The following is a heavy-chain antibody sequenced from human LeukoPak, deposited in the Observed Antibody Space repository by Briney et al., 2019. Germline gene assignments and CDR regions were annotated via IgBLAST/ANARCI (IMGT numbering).Heavy chain of an antibody. CDR3: ASRIVGTPDYFDY. CDR1: GFTFRTYC. J-gene: IGHJ4*02. Sequence: GGSLRLSCAASGFTFRTYCMSWVRQAPGKGLEWVANIMQDGNDKYYVDSVKGRFTIPRDNAKNSLYLQLNSLRVEDTAVYYCASRIVGTPDYFDYWGQGTLVTVSS. V-gene: IGHV3-7*01. D-gene: IGHD1-26*01. CDR2: IMQDGNDK.